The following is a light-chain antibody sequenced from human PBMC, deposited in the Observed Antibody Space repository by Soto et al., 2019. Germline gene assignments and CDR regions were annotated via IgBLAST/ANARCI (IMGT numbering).Light chain of an antibody. CDR2: WAS. Sequence: DIVMTQSPDSLAVSLGERATINCKSSQSVLYSSNNKNYLAWYQQKPGQPPKLLIYWASTRESGVPDRFSGSGSGTDFTLTISSLQAEDVAVSYCQQYYSTRPYTFGQGTKLEIK. CDR3: QQYYSTRPYT. V-gene: IGKV4-1*01. J-gene: IGKJ2*01. CDR1: QSVLYSSNNKNY.